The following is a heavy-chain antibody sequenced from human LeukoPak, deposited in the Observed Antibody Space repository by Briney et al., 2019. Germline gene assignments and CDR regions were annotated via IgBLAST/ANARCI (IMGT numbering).Heavy chain of an antibody. V-gene: IGHV1-3*01. J-gene: IGHJ4*02. CDR1: GGTFSSYA. CDR2: INAGNGNT. D-gene: IGHD3-22*01. CDR3: ARDFGTLYYYDSSGVFDY. Sequence: GASVKVSCKASGGTFSSYAISWVRQAPGQGLEWMGWINAGNGNTKYSQKFQGRVTITRDTSASTAYMELSSLRSEDTAVYYCARDFGTLYYYDSSGVFDYWGQGTLVTVSS.